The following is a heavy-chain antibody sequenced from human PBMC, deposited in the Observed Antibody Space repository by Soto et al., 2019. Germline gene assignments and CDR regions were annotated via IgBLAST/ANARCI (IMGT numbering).Heavy chain of an antibody. CDR2: ISAYNGNA. D-gene: IGHD6-13*01. CDR1: GYTFSSYG. J-gene: IGHJ5*02. Sequence: SVRVSCKASGYTFSSYGISWVRQAPGQGLEWMGWISAYNGNADYAQKLQGRVTMTTDTSTSTAYMELRSLRSDDTAVYYCARVLGDYSSSFGSGGRFWFDPWGQGTLVTVSS. CDR3: ARVLGDYSSSFGSGGRFWFDP. V-gene: IGHV1-18*01.